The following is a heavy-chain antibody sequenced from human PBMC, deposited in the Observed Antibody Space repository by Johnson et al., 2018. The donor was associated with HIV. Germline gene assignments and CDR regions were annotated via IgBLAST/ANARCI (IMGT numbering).Heavy chain of an antibody. CDR1: GFTFSSYA. D-gene: IGHD5-18*01. Sequence: QMLLVESGGGVVQPGRSLRLSCAASGFTFSSYAMHWVRQAPGKGLEWVAVISYDGSNKYYADSVKGRFTVSRDNSENTLFLQMNSLRDEDTAVYYCAKERTAMVTLFDAWGQGTRVTVSS. J-gene: IGHJ3*01. CDR2: ISYDGSNK. CDR3: AKERTAMVTLFDA. V-gene: IGHV3-30-3*01.